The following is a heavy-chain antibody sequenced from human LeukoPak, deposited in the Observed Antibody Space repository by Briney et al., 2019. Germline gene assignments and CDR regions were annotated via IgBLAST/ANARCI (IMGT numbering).Heavy chain of an antibody. J-gene: IGHJ4*02. CDR2: ISSSSSYI. V-gene: IGHV3-21*01. CDR1: GFTFSSYS. Sequence: GGSLRLSCAASGFTFSSYSMNWVRQAPGKGLEWVSSISSSSSYIYYADSVKGRFTISRDNAKNSLYLQMYSLRAEDTAVYYCASSSGTDIDFDYWGQGTLVTVSS. CDR3: ASSSGTDIDFDY. D-gene: IGHD3-10*01.